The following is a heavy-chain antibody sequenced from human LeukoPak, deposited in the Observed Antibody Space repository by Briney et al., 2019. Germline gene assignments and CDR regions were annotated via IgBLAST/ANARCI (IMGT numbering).Heavy chain of an antibody. CDR1: GFTFSSYE. J-gene: IGHJ6*02. CDR2: ISSSGSTM. CDR3: ARVPPWNNFATLYYYYGMDV. Sequence: GGSLRLSCAASGFTFSSYEMNWVRQAPGKGLEWVSYISSSGSTMYYADSVKGRFTISRDNAKNSLYLQINSLRAEDTAVYYCARVPPWNNFATLYYYYGMDVWGQGTTVTVSS. V-gene: IGHV3-48*03. D-gene: IGHD2-15*01.